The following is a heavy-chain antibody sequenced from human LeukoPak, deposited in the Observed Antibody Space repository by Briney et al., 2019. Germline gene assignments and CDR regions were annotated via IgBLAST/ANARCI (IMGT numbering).Heavy chain of an antibody. D-gene: IGHD6-13*01. CDR3: ARVPSSSWYYFDY. CDR1: GYTFTHHG. J-gene: IGHJ4*02. V-gene: IGHV1-18*01. CDR2: ISCYNGDT. Sequence: ASVKVSCKASGYTFTHHGITWVRRAPGRGLEWMGWISCYNGDTHYSQNLQGRVTMTTDTATSTAYMELSRLRSDDTAVYYCARVPSSSWYYFDYWGQGTLVTVSS.